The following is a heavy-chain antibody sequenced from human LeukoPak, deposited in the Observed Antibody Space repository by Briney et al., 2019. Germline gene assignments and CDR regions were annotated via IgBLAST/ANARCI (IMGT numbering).Heavy chain of an antibody. CDR3: ARPLYYYMDV. CDR2: IYYSGSI. J-gene: IGHJ6*03. V-gene: IGHV4-39*07. Sequence: SETLSLTCTVSGGSISSSSYYWGWIRQPPGKGLEWIGSIYYSGSINYNPSLRSRVTISLDKSKNQLSLKLTSVTAADTAVYYCARPLYYYMDVWGKGTTVIVS. CDR1: GGSISSSSYY.